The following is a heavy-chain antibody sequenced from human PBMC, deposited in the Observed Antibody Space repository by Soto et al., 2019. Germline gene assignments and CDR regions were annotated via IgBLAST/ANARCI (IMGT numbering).Heavy chain of an antibody. CDR1: GFTFSSYA. Sequence: EVQLLQSGGGLVQPGGSLRLSCVASGFTFSSYAMNWVRQAPGKGPEWVSSISATGGSAYYADSVKGRFTISRDNSKNTLYLQMDCLRADDTAVYYCARDRGYSGYDREVFDFWGQGTLVTVSS. D-gene: IGHD5-12*01. CDR2: ISATGGSA. J-gene: IGHJ4*02. CDR3: ARDRGYSGYDREVFDF. V-gene: IGHV3-23*01.